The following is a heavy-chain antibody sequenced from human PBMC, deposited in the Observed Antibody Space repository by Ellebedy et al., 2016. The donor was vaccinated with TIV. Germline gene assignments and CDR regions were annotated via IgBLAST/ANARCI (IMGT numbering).Heavy chain of an antibody. CDR3: AKVYCSGGSCYFDY. CDR1: GFTFDDYA. D-gene: IGHD2-15*01. J-gene: IGHJ4*02. CDR2: ISWNSGSI. Sequence: SLKISCAASGFTFDDYAMHWVRQAPGKGLEWVSGISWNSGSIGYADSVKGRFTISRDNAKNSLYLQMNSLRAEDTALYYCAKVYCSGGSCYFDYWGQGTLVTVSS. V-gene: IGHV3-9*01.